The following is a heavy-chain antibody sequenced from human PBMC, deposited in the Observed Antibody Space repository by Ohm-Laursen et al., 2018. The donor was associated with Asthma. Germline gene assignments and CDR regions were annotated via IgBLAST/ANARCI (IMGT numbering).Heavy chain of an antibody. CDR2: ISSSSSTI. CDR3: ARGQLVGPLFDY. J-gene: IGHJ4*02. D-gene: IGHD2-8*02. Sequence: SLRLSCAASGFTFSSYSMNWVRQAPGKGLEWVPYISSSSSTIYYADSVKGRFTISRDNAKNSLYLQMNSLRDEDTAVYYCARGQLVGPLFDYWGQGTLVTVSS. V-gene: IGHV3-48*02. CDR1: GFTFSSYS.